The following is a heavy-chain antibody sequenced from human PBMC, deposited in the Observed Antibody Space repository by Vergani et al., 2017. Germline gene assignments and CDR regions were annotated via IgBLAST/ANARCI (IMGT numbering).Heavy chain of an antibody. Sequence: EVQLVESGGGLVQPGRSLRLSCTASGFTFGDYAMSWFRQAPGKGLEWVGFIRSKAYGGTTEYAASVKGRFTISRDDSKYIAYLQMNSLKTEDTAVYSRTRDAVTIREHNVAVTAPPVYYYYCYGMDGWGQGTTVTASS. J-gene: IGHJ6*02. CDR2: IRSKAYGGTT. D-gene: IGHD2-21*02. V-gene: IGHV3-49*03. CDR1: GFTFGDYA. CDR3: TRDAVTIREHNVAVTAPPVYYYYCYGMDG.